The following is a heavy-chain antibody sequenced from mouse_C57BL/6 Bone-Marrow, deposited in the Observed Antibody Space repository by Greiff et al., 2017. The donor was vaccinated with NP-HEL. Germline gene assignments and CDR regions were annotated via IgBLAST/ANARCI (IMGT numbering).Heavy chain of an antibody. Sequence: QVQLQQPGAELVRPGSSVKLSCKASGYTFTSYWMHWVKQRPIQGLEWIGNIDPSDSETHSNQKFKDKATLTVDKSSSTAYMQLSSLTSEDSAVYYGARGGYYGSSYECAYWGQGTLVTVSA. J-gene: IGHJ3*01. CDR3: ARGGYYGSSYECAY. D-gene: IGHD1-1*01. CDR2: IDPSDSET. V-gene: IGHV1-52*01. CDR1: GYTFTSYW.